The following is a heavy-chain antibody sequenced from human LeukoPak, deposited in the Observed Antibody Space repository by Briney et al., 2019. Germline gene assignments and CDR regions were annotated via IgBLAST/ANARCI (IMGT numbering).Heavy chain of an antibody. J-gene: IGHJ6*02. D-gene: IGHD2-15*01. Sequence: GGSLRLSCAASGFTFRNFVMHWVRQAPGKGLEWVAGILNDGSNTDYADSVKGRFTISRDNSKNTLYLQMNSLRAEDTAVYYCAKASCSGGSCYSVYYYYYGMDVWGQGTTVTVSS. CDR2: ILNDGSNT. CDR1: GFTFRNFV. V-gene: IGHV3-30*18. CDR3: AKASCSGGSCYSVYYYYYGMDV.